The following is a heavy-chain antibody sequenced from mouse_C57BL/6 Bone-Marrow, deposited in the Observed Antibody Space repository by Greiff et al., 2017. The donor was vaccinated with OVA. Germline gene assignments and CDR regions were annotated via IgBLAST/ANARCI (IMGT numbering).Heavy chain of an antibody. CDR1: GFTFSNYW. Sequence: EVKLMESGGGLVQPGGSMKLSCVASGFTFSNYWMNWVRQSPEKGLEWVAQIRLKSDNYATHYAESVKGRFTISRDDSKSSVYLQMNNLRAEDTGIYYCTGPLYDGYYDYFDYWGQGTTLTVSS. CDR2: IRLKSDNYAT. J-gene: IGHJ2*01. V-gene: IGHV6-3*01. D-gene: IGHD2-3*01. CDR3: TGPLYDGYYDYFDY.